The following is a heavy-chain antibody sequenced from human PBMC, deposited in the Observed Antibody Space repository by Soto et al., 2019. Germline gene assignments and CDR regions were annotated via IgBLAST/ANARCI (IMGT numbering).Heavy chain of an antibody. Sequence: GGSLRLSCAAPGFTFSDHYMTWIRQSPWKGLEWVSYISSDSATIYYTYSVQGRFTVSRNNAKNSVYLQMNSLRAEDTAVYYCACDTYYYASYYWGQGTLVTVSS. D-gene: IGHD3-10*01. CDR2: ISSDSATI. V-gene: IGHV3-11*01. CDR3: ACDTYYYASYY. J-gene: IGHJ4*02. CDR1: GFTFSDHY.